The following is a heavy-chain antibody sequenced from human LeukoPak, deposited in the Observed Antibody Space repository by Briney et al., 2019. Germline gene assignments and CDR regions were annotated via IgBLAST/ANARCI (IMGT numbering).Heavy chain of an antibody. D-gene: IGHD6-13*01. V-gene: IGHV1-2*02. CDR3: ARQQSSSWRGYFDY. Sequence: ASVKVSCKASGYTFTDYYMNWVRQAPGQGLEWMGWINPNSGGTNDAQKFQGRATITAVKSTSTAYMELSSLRSEDTAVYYCARQQSSSWRGYFDYWGQGTLVTVSS. J-gene: IGHJ4*02. CDR1: GYTFTDYY. CDR2: INPNSGGT.